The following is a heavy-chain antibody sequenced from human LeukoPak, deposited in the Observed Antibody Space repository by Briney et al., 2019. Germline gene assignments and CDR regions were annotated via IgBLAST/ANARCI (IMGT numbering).Heavy chain of an antibody. CDR3: AHRLHSDYGHDAFGF. D-gene: IGHD5-12*01. J-gene: IGHJ3*01. Sequence: SGPTLVNPTQTLTLTCTFSGFSLSSSGAGVGWIRQPPGKALEWLALIYWDDEKRYSPSLKSRFTITKDSSKNQVVLTMTNIDPVDTATYYCAHRLHSDYGHDAFGFWGQGTMVTVSS. CDR1: GFSLSSSGAG. CDR2: IYWDDEK. V-gene: IGHV2-5*02.